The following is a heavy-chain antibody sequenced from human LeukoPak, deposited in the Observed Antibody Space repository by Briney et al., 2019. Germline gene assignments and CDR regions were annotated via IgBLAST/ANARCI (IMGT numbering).Heavy chain of an antibody. Sequence: GESLKISCKVSGNIFTSYWISWVRQMPGKGLEWMGRIDPSDSYTNYRPSFQGHVTISADKSISTAYLQWSSLKASDTAVYYCARLGSSGYYADTFDIWGQGTMVTVSS. V-gene: IGHV5-10-1*01. J-gene: IGHJ3*02. D-gene: IGHD3-22*01. CDR3: ARLGSSGYYADTFDI. CDR2: IDPSDSYT. CDR1: GNIFTSYW.